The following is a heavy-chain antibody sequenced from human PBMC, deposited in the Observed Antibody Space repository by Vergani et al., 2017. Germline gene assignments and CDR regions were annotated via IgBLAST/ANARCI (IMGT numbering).Heavy chain of an antibody. J-gene: IGHJ2*01. CDR1: GFTFSSYA. D-gene: IGHD6-13*01. Sequence: QVQLVESGGGVVQPGRSLRLSCAASGFTFSSYAMHWVRQAPGKGLEWVAVISYDGSNKYYADSVKGRFTISRDNSKNTLYLQMNSLRAEDTAVYYCARDPQNYSSSWAIEWYFDLWGRGTLVTVSS. CDR2: ISYDGSNK. CDR3: ARDPQNYSSSWAIEWYFDL. V-gene: IGHV3-30*04.